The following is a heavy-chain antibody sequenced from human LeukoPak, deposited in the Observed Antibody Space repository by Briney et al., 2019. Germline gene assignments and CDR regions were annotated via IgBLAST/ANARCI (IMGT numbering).Heavy chain of an antibody. CDR3: ARALVVPAAVYWFDP. Sequence: SQTLSLTCAVSGGSIRSGGYSWSWIRQPPGKGLEWIGYIYHSGSTYYNPSLKSRVTISVDRSKNQFSLKLSSVTAADTAVYYCARALVVPAAVYWFDPWGQGTLVTVSS. J-gene: IGHJ5*02. D-gene: IGHD2-2*01. V-gene: IGHV4-30-2*01. CDR1: GGSIRSGGYS. CDR2: IYHSGST.